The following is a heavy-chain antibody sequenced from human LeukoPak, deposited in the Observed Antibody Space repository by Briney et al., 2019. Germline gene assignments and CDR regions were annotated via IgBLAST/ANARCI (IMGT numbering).Heavy chain of an antibody. CDR2: IYHSGST. Sequence: PSETLSLTCTVSGYSISGGYYWGWIRQPPGKGLEWIGSIYHSGSTYYNPSLKSRVTMSVDTSKDQFSLRLRSVTAADTAVYYCARGQARLAWFDPWGQGTLVTVSS. J-gene: IGHJ5*02. CDR1: GYSISGGYY. V-gene: IGHV4-38-2*02. D-gene: IGHD6-19*01. CDR3: ARGQARLAWFDP.